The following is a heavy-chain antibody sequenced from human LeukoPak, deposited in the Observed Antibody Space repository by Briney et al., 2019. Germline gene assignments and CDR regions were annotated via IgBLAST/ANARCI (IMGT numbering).Heavy chain of an antibody. D-gene: IGHD5-12*01. CDR3: ARGYKWLRLDYYYMDV. CDR1: GYTFTSYG. Sequence: ASVKVSCKASGYTFTSYGISWVRQAPGQGLEWMGWISAYNGNTNYAQKFQGRVTMTRDTSISTAYMELSRLRSDDTAVYYCARGYKWLRLDYYYMDVWGKGTTVTISS. CDR2: ISAYNGNT. V-gene: IGHV1-18*01. J-gene: IGHJ6*03.